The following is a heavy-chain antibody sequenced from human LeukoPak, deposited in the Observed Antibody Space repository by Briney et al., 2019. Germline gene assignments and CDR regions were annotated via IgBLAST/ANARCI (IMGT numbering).Heavy chain of an antibody. CDR3: ATGVNIVATMWDY. Sequence: ASVKVSCKVSGYTLTELSMHWVRRAPGKGLEWMGGFDPEDGETIYAQKFQGRVTMTEDTSTDTAYMELSSLRSEDTAVYYCATGVNIVATMWDYWGQGTLVTVSS. CDR2: FDPEDGET. J-gene: IGHJ4*02. CDR1: GYTLTELS. D-gene: IGHD5-12*01. V-gene: IGHV1-24*01.